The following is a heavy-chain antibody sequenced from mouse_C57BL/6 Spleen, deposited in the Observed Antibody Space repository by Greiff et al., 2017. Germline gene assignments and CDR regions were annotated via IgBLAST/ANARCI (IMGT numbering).Heavy chain of an antibody. CDR3: ARGGITTVPFDY. Sequence: MQLQQPGAELVMPGASVKLSCKASGYTFTSYWMHWVKQRPGQGLEWIGEIDPSDSYTNYNQKFKGKSTLTVDKSSSTAYMQLSSLTSEDSAVYYCARGGITTVPFDYWGQGTTLTVSS. D-gene: IGHD1-1*01. CDR1: GYTFTSYW. CDR2: IDPSDSYT. V-gene: IGHV1-69*01. J-gene: IGHJ2*01.